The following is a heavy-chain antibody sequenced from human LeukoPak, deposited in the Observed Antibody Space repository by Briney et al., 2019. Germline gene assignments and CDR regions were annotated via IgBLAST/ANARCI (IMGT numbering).Heavy chain of an antibody. D-gene: IGHD6-19*01. J-gene: IGHJ4*02. CDR1: GYTFTGYY. V-gene: IGHV1-2*02. Sequence: GASVKVSCKASGYTFTGYYMHWVRQAPGQGLEWMGWINPNSGGTNYAQKFQGRVTMTRGTSISTAYMELSRLRSDDTAVYYCAGTVGYSSGWYYFDYWGQGTLVTVSS. CDR3: AGTVGYSSGWYYFDY. CDR2: INPNSGGT.